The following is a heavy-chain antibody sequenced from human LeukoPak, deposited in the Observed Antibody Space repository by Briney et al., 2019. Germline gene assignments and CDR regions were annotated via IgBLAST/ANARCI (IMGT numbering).Heavy chain of an antibody. CDR2: ISGGGDIT. Sequence: PGGSLRLSCVASVFTLSSYAMSWVRQSPGKGVEGVSVISGGGDITNYAVTGKGRFIISRDNSKNTLNLKMSSLRAEDTDVYDCAKPIVGATVTFDHWGQGTLVTVSS. D-gene: IGHD1-26*01. J-gene: IGHJ4*02. CDR3: AKPIVGATVTFDH. CDR1: VFTLSSYA. V-gene: IGHV3-23*01.